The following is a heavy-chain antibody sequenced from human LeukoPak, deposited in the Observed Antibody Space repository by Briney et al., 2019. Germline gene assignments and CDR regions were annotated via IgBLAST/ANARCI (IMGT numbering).Heavy chain of an antibody. V-gene: IGHV3-23*01. Sequence: TGGSLRLSCAASGFTFSSYAMTWVRQAPGKGLEWVSTVDNGGGSTYYAGSVKGRFTISRDNSNNTLYLQMNSLSAEDTAVYYCARDGGYTSSWYWDWFDPWGQGTLVTVSS. D-gene: IGHD6-13*01. CDR3: ARDGGYTSSWYWDWFDP. J-gene: IGHJ5*02. CDR1: GFTFSSYA. CDR2: VDNGGGST.